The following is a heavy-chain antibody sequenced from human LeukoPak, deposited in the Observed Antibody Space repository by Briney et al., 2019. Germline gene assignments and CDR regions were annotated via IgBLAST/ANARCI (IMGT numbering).Heavy chain of an antibody. D-gene: IGHD2/OR15-2a*01. J-gene: IGHJ5*02. Sequence: SETLSLTCTVSSGSVSSPSYYWSWIRQPPGKGLEWIGYIYYSGSTNYNPSLKSRVTISVDTSKNQFSLKLSSVTAADTAVYYCARGQNLFDPWGQGTLVTVSS. V-gene: IGHV4-61*01. CDR2: IYYSGST. CDR1: SGSVSSPSYY. CDR3: ARGQNLFDP.